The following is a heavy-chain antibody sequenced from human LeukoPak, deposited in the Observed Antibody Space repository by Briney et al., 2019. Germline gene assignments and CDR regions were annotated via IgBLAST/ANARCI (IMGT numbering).Heavy chain of an antibody. Sequence: GGSLRLSCTASGFTFGDYAMSWVRQAPGKGLEWVGFTRSKAYGGTTEYAASVKGRFTISRDDSKSIAYLQMNSLKTEDTAVYYCTRGWDIIGTWGQGTLVTVSS. CDR2: TRSKAYGGTT. D-gene: IGHD1-7*01. CDR1: GFTFGDYA. CDR3: TRGWDIIGT. J-gene: IGHJ4*02. V-gene: IGHV3-49*04.